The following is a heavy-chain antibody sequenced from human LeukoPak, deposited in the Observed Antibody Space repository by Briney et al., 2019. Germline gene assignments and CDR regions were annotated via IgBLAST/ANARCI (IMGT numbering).Heavy chain of an antibody. CDR1: GGTFSSYA. J-gene: IGHJ6*02. CDR3: ARPDYDFWSGYQKPPANYGMDV. V-gene: IGHV1-69*13. D-gene: IGHD3-3*01. CDR2: IIPIFGTA. Sequence: ASVTVSCTASGGTFSSYAISWVRQAPGQGLEWMGGIIPIFGTANYAQKFQGRVTITADESTSTAYMELSSLRSEDTAVYYCARPDYDFWSGYQKPPANYGMDVWGQGTTVTVSS.